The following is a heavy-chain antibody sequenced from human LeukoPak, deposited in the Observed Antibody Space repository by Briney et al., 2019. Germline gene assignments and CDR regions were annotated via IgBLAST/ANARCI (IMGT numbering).Heavy chain of an antibody. CDR2: IYTSGST. V-gene: IGHV4-61*02. CDR1: GGSISSGNYY. J-gene: IGHJ4*02. CDR3: ARGRDSDKSY. Sequence: SQTLSLTCTVSGGSISSGNYYWSWIRQPAGKGLEWIGRIYTSGSTNYNPSLKSRVTISLDTSKNQFSLKLSSVTAADTAVYYCARGRDSDKSYWGQGTLVTVSS. D-gene: IGHD2-21*01.